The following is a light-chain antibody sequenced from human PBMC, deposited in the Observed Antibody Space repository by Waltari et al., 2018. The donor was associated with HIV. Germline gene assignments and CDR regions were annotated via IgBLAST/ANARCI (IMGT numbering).Light chain of an antibody. CDR3: STWDYGLSAVV. J-gene: IGLJ2*01. CDR2: GNS. CDR1: SNNVGTYA. V-gene: IGLV1-44*01. Sequence: QSALTQEASVSGTVGQTVTLSCTGTSNNVGTYAVGWYQQISNGAPKTVMFGNSLPSGIPDRFSGSKSGTTASLTISGLQPEDEAYYYCSTWDYGLSAVVFGGGTRLTVL.